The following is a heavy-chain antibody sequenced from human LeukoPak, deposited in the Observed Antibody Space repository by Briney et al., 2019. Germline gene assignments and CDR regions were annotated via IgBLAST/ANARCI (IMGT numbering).Heavy chain of an antibody. D-gene: IGHD2-2*01. CDR2: IYSGGST. Sequence: QTGGSLRLSCAASGFSVSSNYMSWVRQAPGKGLECVSVIYSGGSTYYADSVKGRFTISRDNSKNTLYLQMNSLRAEDTAVYYCARNSFRLNAGYCSSTSCGLDYWGQGTLVTVSS. J-gene: IGHJ4*02. CDR3: ARNSFRLNAGYCSSTSCGLDY. CDR1: GFSVSSNY. V-gene: IGHV3-53*01.